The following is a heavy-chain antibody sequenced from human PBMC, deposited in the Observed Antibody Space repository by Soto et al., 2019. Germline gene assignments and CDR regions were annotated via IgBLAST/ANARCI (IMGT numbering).Heavy chain of an antibody. CDR1: GFTVSSNY. CDR3: ARFYDILTGYYAIDY. Sequence: GGSLRLSCAASGFTVSSNYMSWVRQAPGKGLEWVSVIYSGGSTYYADSVKGRFTISRDNSKNTLYLQMNSLRAEDTAVYYCARFYDILTGYYAIDYWGQGTLVTVSS. CDR2: IYSGGST. D-gene: IGHD3-9*01. V-gene: IGHV3-66*02. J-gene: IGHJ4*02.